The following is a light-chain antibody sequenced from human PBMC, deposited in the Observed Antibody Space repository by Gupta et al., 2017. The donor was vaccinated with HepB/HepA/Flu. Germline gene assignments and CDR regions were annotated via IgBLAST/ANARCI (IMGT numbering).Light chain of an antibody. CDR1: RSDVSVYNY. CDR2: DVT. J-gene: IGLJ2*01. V-gene: IGLV2-14*01. CDR3: SSYTRTTTPV. Sequence: QAALTQPASVSGSPGQSITLSCTGPRSDVSVYNYVSWYQQFPVKAPKLLTYDVTSRPSGVSSRFSGSKSGNTASLTISGLQAEDEADYYCSSYTRTTTPVFGGGTKLTVL.